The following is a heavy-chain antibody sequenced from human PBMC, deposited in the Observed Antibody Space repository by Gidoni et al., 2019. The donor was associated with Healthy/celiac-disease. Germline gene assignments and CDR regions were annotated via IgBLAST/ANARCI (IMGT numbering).Heavy chain of an antibody. CDR3: ASHSPPRAVAALDYYYGMDV. J-gene: IGHJ6*02. CDR1: GYPFTSYY. Sequence: QVKLVQSGAAVRKPGASVRVSCKASGYPFTSYYMHWVRQAPGKGLEWMGIINPSGGSTSYAQKFQGRVTMTRDTSTSTVYMELSSLRSEDTAVYYCASHSPPRAVAALDYYYGMDVWGQGTTVTVSS. D-gene: IGHD6-19*01. CDR2: INPSGGST. V-gene: IGHV1-46*01.